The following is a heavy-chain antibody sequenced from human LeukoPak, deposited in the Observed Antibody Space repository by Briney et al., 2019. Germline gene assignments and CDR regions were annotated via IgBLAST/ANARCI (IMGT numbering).Heavy chain of an antibody. Sequence: PSETLSLTCAVYGGSFSVYYWSWIRQPPGKGLEWIGEINHSGRTNYNPSLKSRVTMAVDTSKNQFSLMLRSVATADRAVYYCARGSALGDYSDSWGQGILVTVSS. D-gene: IGHD3-16*01. V-gene: IGHV4-34*01. CDR2: INHSGRT. J-gene: IGHJ4*02. CDR3: ARGSALGDYSDS. CDR1: GGSFSVYY.